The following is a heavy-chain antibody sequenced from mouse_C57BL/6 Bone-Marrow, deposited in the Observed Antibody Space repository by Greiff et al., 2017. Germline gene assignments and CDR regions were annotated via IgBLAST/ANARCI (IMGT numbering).Heavy chain of an antibody. Sequence: EVQRVESGPGLVKPSQSLSLTCSVTGYSITSGYYWNWIRQFPGNKLEWMGYISYDGSNNYNPSLKNRISITRDTSKNQFFLKLNSVTTEDTATYYCARGYYGSSSYFDYWGQGTTLTVSS. CDR2: ISYDGSN. J-gene: IGHJ2*01. CDR3: ARGYYGSSSYFDY. CDR1: GYSITSGYY. D-gene: IGHD1-1*01. V-gene: IGHV3-6*01.